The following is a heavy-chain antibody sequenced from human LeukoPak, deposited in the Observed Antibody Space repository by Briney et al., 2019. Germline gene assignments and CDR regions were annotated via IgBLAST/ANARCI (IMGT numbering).Heavy chain of an antibody. Sequence: GASVKVSCKASGYTFTSYDINWVRQATGQGLEWMGWMNPNRGNTGYAQKFQGRATTTRNTSISTAYMELSSLRSEDTAVYYCARGRGITMVREQGGVDYWGQGTLVTVSS. CDR1: GYTFTSYD. J-gene: IGHJ4*02. V-gene: IGHV1-8*01. CDR3: ARGRGITMVREQGGVDY. CDR2: MNPNRGNT. D-gene: IGHD3-10*01.